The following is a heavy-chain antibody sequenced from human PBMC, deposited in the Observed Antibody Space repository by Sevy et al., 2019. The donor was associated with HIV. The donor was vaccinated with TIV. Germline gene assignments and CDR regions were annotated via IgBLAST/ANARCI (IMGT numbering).Heavy chain of an antibody. CDR3: ATTKDYYDSSGYPFDY. Sequence: ASAKVSCKVSGYTLTEFSMHWVRQAPGKGLEWMGTFDPEDGETIYAQKFQGRVTMTEDTSTDTAYMELSSLRSEDTAVYYCATTKDYYDSSGYPFDYWGQGTLVTVSS. D-gene: IGHD3-22*01. V-gene: IGHV1-24*01. J-gene: IGHJ4*02. CDR1: GYTLTEFS. CDR2: FDPEDGET.